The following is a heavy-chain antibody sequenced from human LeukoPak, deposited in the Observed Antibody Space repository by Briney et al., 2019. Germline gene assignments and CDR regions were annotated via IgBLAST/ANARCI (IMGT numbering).Heavy chain of an antibody. D-gene: IGHD3-3*01. CDR2: IKQDGSDK. CDR3: AKSRYDFWSGGDY. Sequence: GGSLRLSCAASGFTFSSYWMTWVRQAPGKGLEWVASIKQDGSDKYYVDSVKGRFTISRDNAKNTLYLQMNSLRVEDTAIYYCAKSRYDFWSGGDYWGQGTLVTVSS. J-gene: IGHJ4*02. CDR1: GFTFSSYW. V-gene: IGHV3-7*05.